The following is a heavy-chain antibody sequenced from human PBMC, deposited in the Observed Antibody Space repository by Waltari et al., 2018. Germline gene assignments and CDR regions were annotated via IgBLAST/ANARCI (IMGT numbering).Heavy chain of an antibody. Sequence: QVQLVESGGGLVKPGGSLRLSCAASGFTFSDYYMSWIRQAPGKGLEWVSYITSSGSTVYYADSVKGRFTISRDNTKNSLYLQMNSLRAEDTAVYYCAKYDGYNHYYFDFWGQGTLVTVSS. CDR2: ITSSGSTV. CDR1: GFTFSDYY. CDR3: AKYDGYNHYYFDF. D-gene: IGHD5-12*01. J-gene: IGHJ4*02. V-gene: IGHV3-11*04.